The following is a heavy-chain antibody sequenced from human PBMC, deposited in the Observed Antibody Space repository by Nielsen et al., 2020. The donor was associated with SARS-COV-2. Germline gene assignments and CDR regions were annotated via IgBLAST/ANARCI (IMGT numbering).Heavy chain of an antibody. CDR3: ARGEDYSTMDV. CDR1: EFGFEKSA. D-gene: IGHD2-15*01. CDR2: ISGQGAST. Sequence: GESLKISCAVSEFGFEKSAMSWVRQAPGKGLEWVSTISGQGASTYYADSVKGRFTISRDNSKNTLYLQMNSLRAEDTAMYYCARGEDYSTMDVWGQGTTVTVSS. V-gene: IGHV3-23*01. J-gene: IGHJ6*02.